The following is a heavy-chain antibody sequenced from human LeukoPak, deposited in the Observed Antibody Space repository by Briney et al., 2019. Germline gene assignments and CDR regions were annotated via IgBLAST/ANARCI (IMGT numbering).Heavy chain of an antibody. Sequence: GESLKISCKGSGYSFTTYWIGWVRQMPGKGLEWMGIIYPGDSDTRCSPSFQGQVTISADKSINTAYLQWGSLKASDTAMYYCARPRGTGGNSNALDYWGQGTLVTVSS. D-gene: IGHD4-23*01. V-gene: IGHV5-51*01. CDR2: IYPGDSDT. J-gene: IGHJ4*02. CDR1: GYSFTTYW. CDR3: ARPRGTGGNSNALDY.